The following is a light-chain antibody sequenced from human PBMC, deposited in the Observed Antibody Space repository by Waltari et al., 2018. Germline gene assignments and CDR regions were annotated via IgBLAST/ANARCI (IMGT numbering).Light chain of an antibody. CDR3: QQTYNAPLT. CDR2: VAS. Sequence: DVQMTQYPSSLSASVGDRVTITCRASQSVSYYLNWYQQKAGQAPKLLIYVASSLETGVPSRFSGSGSGTDFTLTISNLQPEDFATYLCQQTYNAPLTFGGGTKVEIK. V-gene: IGKV1-39*01. CDR1: QSVSYY. J-gene: IGKJ4*01.